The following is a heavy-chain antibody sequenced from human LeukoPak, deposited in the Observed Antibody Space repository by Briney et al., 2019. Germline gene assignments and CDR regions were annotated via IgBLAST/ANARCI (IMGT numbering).Heavy chain of an antibody. CDR3: ARDRDSSGYYSPYYFDY. Sequence: GGSLRLSCAASGFTFSSYSMNWVRQAPGKGLEWVSSISSSSSYIYYADSVKGRFTISRDNAKNSLYLQMNSLRAEDTAVYYCARDRDSSGYYSPYYFDYWGQGTLVTVSS. V-gene: IGHV3-21*01. J-gene: IGHJ4*02. CDR1: GFTFSSYS. CDR2: ISSSSSYI. D-gene: IGHD3-22*01.